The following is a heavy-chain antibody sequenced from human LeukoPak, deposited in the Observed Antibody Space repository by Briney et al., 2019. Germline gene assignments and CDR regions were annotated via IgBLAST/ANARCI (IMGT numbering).Heavy chain of an antibody. V-gene: IGHV3-48*02. D-gene: IGHD2-15*01. J-gene: IGHJ6*02. CDR3: ARGRIYGMDV. CDR1: GVTFSSDS. CDR2: ISTSSTTI. Sequence: GGSARPSCAASGVTFSSDSMNWVRQSPGKGLEWVSYISTSSTTIYYADSVKGRFTISRDNAKNSLYLQMNSLTDEDTAVYYCARGRIYGMDVWGQGTTVTVSS.